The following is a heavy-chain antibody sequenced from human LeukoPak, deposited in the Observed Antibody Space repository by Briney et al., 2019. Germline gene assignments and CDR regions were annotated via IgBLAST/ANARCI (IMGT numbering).Heavy chain of an antibody. CDR1: GFSFDAYA. J-gene: IGHJ4*02. CDR3: AKDHDNTDYYYYFDS. D-gene: IGHD2-21*02. CDR2: ISKTGRTT. V-gene: IGHV3-23*01. Sequence: GRSLRISCAASGFSFDAYAMSWVRQAPGKGLEWVSGISKTGRTTFYTDSVKGRFTISRDNSKNTLHLQMNRLRAEDTALYYCAKDHDNTDYYYYFDSWGQGTLVTVSS.